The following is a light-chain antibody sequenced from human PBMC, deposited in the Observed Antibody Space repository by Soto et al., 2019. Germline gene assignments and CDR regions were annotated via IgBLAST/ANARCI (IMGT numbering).Light chain of an antibody. CDR1: SSDVGGYNY. Sequence: QSVLTQPASVSGSPGQSITISCTGTSSDVGGYNYVSWYQQHPGKAPKLMIYDVSKRPSGVSKPFSRSKSGNTASLTISGLQAEDEADYYSSSYTRSSTHVFGTGTKLSVL. J-gene: IGLJ1*01. CDR2: DVS. CDR3: SSYTRSSTHV. V-gene: IGLV2-14*01.